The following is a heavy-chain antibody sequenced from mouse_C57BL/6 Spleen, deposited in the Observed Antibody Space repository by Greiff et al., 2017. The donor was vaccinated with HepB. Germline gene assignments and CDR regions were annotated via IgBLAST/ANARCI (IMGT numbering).Heavy chain of an antibody. CDR1: GFTFSDYG. D-gene: IGHD1-1*01. CDR3: ARQGYYYGSSSDY. V-gene: IGHV5-17*01. CDR2: ISSGSSTI. J-gene: IGHJ2*01. Sequence: EVNVVESGGGLVKPGGSLKLSCAASGFTFSDYGMHWVRQAPEKGLEWVAYISSGSSTIYYADTVKGRFTISRDNAKNTLFLQMTSLRSEDTAMYYCARQGYYYGSSSDYWGQGTTLTVSS.